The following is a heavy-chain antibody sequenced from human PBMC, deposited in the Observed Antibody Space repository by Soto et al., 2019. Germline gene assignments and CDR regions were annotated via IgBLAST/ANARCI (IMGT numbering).Heavy chain of an antibody. D-gene: IGHD3-9*01. Sequence: GASVKVSCKASGYTFTSYDISWVRQAPGQGLEWMGWISAYNGNTNYAQKLQGRVTMTTDTSTSTAYMELRSLRPDDTAVYYCARDRMRHYDILTGYYSEYYFDYWGQGTLVTVSS. CDR3: ARDRMRHYDILTGYYSEYYFDY. CDR1: GYTFTSYD. CDR2: ISAYNGNT. J-gene: IGHJ4*02. V-gene: IGHV1-18*01.